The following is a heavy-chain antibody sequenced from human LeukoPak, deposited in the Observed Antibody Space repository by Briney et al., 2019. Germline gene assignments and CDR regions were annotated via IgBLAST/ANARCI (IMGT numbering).Heavy chain of an antibody. CDR2: MSYDGSNR. CDR3: AKETRGSYSDY. V-gene: IGHV3-30*02. J-gene: IGHJ4*02. Sequence: GGSLRLSCAASGFTFSSSGMHWVRQAPGKGLEWVAFMSYDGSNRYYADSVKGRFTISRDNSKNTLYLQMNSLRAEDTAVYYCAKETRGSYSDYWGQGTLVTVYS. CDR1: GFTFSSSG. D-gene: IGHD5-12*01.